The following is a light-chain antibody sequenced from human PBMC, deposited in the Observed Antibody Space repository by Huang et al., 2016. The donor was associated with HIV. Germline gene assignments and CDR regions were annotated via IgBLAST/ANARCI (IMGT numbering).Light chain of an antibody. CDR2: DAS. V-gene: IGKV1-33*01. J-gene: IGKJ1*01. Sequence: DIQMTQSPPSLSASVGDRVTIACQASQDITNYLNWFQQKPGKPPELLIYDASNLKTGVPSRFSGSGSGRDFTLTISSLQPEDIAIYYGQQYHNLPPWTFGQGTKVEIK. CDR3: QQYHNLPPWT. CDR1: QDITNY.